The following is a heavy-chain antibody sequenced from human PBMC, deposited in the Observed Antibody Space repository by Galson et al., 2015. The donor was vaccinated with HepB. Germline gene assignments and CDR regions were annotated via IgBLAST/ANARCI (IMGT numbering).Heavy chain of an antibody. CDR3: ARDITDTVTQRSYYDY. CDR2: ISSSSSTI. J-gene: IGHJ4*02. D-gene: IGHD4-17*01. CDR1: GFTFSSYS. V-gene: IGHV3-48*01. Sequence: SLRLSCAASGFTFSSYSMNWVRQAPGKGLEWVSYISSSSSTIYYADSVKGRFTISRDNAKNSLYLQMNSLRAEDAAVYYCARDITDTVTQRSYYDYWGQGTLVTVSS.